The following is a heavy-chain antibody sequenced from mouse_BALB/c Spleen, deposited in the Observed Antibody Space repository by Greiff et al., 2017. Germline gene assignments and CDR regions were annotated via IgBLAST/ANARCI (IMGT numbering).Heavy chain of an antibody. CDR2: IDPANGNT. D-gene: IGHD2-1*01. CDR3: ARSEGNYLFDY. J-gene: IGHJ2*01. CDR1: GFNIKDTY. V-gene: IGHV14-3*02. Sequence: VHVKQSGAELVKPGASVKLSCTASGFNIKDTYMHWVKQRPEQGLEWIGRIDPANGNTKYDPKFQGKATITADTSSNTAYLQLSSLTSEDTAVYYCARSEGNYLFDYWGQGTTLTVSS.